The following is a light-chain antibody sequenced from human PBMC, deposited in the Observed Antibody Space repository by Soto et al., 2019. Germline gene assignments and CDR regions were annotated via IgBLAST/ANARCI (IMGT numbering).Light chain of an antibody. Sequence: QSVLTQPPSVSAAPGQKVTISCSGNTSNIGKNFVSWYQQLAGTAPKLLIYDNNKRPSGIPDRFSGSKSGTSATLGITGLQTGDEGDNCCGTWDRSLSAVAFGGGTKLTVL. V-gene: IGLV1-51*01. CDR2: DNN. CDR3: GTWDRSLSAVA. CDR1: TSNIGKNF. J-gene: IGLJ3*02.